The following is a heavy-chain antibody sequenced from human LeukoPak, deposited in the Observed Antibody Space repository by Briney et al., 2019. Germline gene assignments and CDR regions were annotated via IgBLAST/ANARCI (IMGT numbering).Heavy chain of an antibody. CDR2: IYYSGST. CDR3: ARRYYDFWSGYSTNWFDP. Sequence: SETLSLTCTVSGGSISSYYWSWIRQPPGKGLERIGYIYYSGSTNYNPSLKSRVTISVDTSKNQFSLKLSSVTAADTAVYYCARRYYDFWSGYSTNWFDPWGQGTLVTVSS. J-gene: IGHJ5*02. CDR1: GGSISSYY. D-gene: IGHD3-3*01. V-gene: IGHV4-59*08.